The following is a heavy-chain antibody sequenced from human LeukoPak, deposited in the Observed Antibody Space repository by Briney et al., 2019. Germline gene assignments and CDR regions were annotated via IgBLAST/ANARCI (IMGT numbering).Heavy chain of an antibody. CDR2: INHSGST. D-gene: IGHD3-22*01. CDR3: ARERNYDSSGYYGAFDI. V-gene: IGHV4-34*01. CDR1: GGSFSGYY. J-gene: IGHJ3*02. Sequence: SETLSLTCAVYGGSFSGYYWSWIRQPPGKGLEWIGEINHSGSTNYNPSLKSRVTISVDTSKNQFSLKLSSVTAADTAVYYCARERNYDSSGYYGAFDIWGQGTMVTVSS.